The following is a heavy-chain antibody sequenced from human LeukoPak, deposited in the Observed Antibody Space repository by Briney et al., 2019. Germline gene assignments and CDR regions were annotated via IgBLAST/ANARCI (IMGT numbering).Heavy chain of an antibody. J-gene: IGHJ4*02. V-gene: IGHV3-30*04. CDR1: GFTFSSYA. CDR3: ARVGAAAGTDFDY. D-gene: IGHD6-13*01. Sequence: GGSLRLSCAASGFTFSSYAMHWVRQAPGKGLEWVAVISYDGSNKYYADSVKGRFTISRDNSKNTLYLQMNSLRAEDTAVYYCARVGAAAGTDFDYWGQGTLVTGSS. CDR2: ISYDGSNK.